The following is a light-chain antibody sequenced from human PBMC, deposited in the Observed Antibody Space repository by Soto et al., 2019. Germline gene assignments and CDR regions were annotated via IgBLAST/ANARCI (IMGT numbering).Light chain of an antibody. V-gene: IGKV3-15*01. J-gene: IGKJ1*01. Sequence: EIVLTQSPGTLSLSPGERATLSCRASQSVSSSYLAWYQQKPGQAPRLLIYGASSRATGIPARFSGSGSETEFTLTISSLQSEDYAIYYCQQYNNWPPWTFGQGTKVDNK. CDR3: QQYNNWPPWT. CDR2: GAS. CDR1: QSVSSSY.